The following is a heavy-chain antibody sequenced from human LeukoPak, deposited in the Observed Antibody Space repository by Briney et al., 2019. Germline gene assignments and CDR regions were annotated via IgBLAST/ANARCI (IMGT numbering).Heavy chain of an antibody. CDR3: AKRGYYYDSSGYCFDY. CDR1: EFTFSNYA. Sequence: GGSLRLSCVASEFTFSNYAMTWVRQAPGKGLEWVSAISGSGGSTYYADSVKGRFTISRDNSKNTLYLQMNSLRAEDTAVYYCAKRGYYYDSSGYCFDYWGQGTLVTVSS. D-gene: IGHD3-22*01. V-gene: IGHV3-23*01. CDR2: ISGSGGST. J-gene: IGHJ4*02.